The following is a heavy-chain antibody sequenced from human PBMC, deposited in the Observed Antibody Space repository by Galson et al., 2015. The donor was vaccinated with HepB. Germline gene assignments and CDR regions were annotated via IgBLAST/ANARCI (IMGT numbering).Heavy chain of an antibody. Sequence: LSLTCTISGGSISDYYWSWIRQSPGNRLEWIGYISHTGITNSHPSLKSRVTISLDTSNNQVSLTLASVTAADTATYYCANGRGFGAARRDWFDPWGPGTLVIVSS. D-gene: IGHD6-6*01. V-gene: IGHV4-59*03. J-gene: IGHJ5*02. CDR1: GGSISDYY. CDR2: ISHTGIT. CDR3: ANGRGFGAARRDWFDP.